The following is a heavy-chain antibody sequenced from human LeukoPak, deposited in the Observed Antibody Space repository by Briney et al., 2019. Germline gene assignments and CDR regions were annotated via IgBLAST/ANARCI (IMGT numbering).Heavy chain of an antibody. CDR3: TTYFDTTGYFEDAYDT. Sequence: GGSLRLSCAPSGFPFSRYSMNWVRQAPGKGLEWVAYISTDSRTIYSGDSVKGRFTIYRGNDKTLLFLQMENLRVEDTAVYYCTTYFDTTGYFEDAYDTWGQGTLVTVSA. CDR1: GFPFSRYS. D-gene: IGHD3-22*01. V-gene: IGHV3-48*01. CDR2: ISTDSRTI. J-gene: IGHJ4*03.